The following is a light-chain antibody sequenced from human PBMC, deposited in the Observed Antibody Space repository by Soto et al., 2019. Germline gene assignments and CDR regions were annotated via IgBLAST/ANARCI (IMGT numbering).Light chain of an antibody. CDR2: DSS. CDR1: TSICNA. J-gene: IGKJ4*01. CDR3: QQRNAWPPPT. Sequence: EIVLTQSPATLSLSPGERATLSCRASTSICNALAWYQEKPGQAPRLLIYDSSNRATGIPPRFSGSGSGTDFTLTISSREPEDFAVYYCQQRNAWPPPTFGGGTRVEI. V-gene: IGKV3-11*01.